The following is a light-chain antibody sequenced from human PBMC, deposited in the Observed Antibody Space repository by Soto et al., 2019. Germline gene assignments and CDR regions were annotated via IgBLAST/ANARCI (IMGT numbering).Light chain of an antibody. V-gene: IGKV1-39*01. J-gene: IGKJ2*01. CDR3: QQSYSAPRT. CDR1: QSITNY. CDR2: AAS. Sequence: DIQMTQSPSSLPASVGDRVTITCRASQSITNYLSWYQQRPGKAPKLLIHAASNLQSGVPSRFSGSGSETDFSLTISRLQPEDFATYYCQQSYSAPRTFGQGTKLEIK.